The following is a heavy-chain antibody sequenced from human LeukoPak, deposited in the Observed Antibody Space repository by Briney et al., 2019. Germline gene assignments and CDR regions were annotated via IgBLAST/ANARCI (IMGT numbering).Heavy chain of an antibody. D-gene: IGHD4-11*01. V-gene: IGHV4-38-2*02. CDR1: AYSISSGYY. CDR3: ARDPHDYSIIYFDY. Sequence: SETLSLTCTVSAYSISSGYYWGWIRQPPGKGLEWIGSIFRSGSTYYNPSLESRVTISVDTSKNHFSLKLSSVTAADTALYYCARDPHDYSIIYFDYWGQGILVTVSS. CDR2: IFRSGST. J-gene: IGHJ4*02.